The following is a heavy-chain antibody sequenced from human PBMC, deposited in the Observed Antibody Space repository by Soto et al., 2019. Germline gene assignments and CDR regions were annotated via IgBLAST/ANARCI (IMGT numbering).Heavy chain of an antibody. CDR3: ASLSLGGGTYYYYGMDV. CDR1: GGSISSSSYY. J-gene: IGHJ6*02. CDR2: IYYSGST. V-gene: IGHV4-39*01. D-gene: IGHD3-16*01. Sequence: SQTLSLTCTVSGGSISSSSYYWGWIRQPPGKGLEWIGSIYYSGSTYYNPSLKSRVTISVDTSKNQFSLKLSSVTAADTAVYYCASLSLGGGTYYYYGMDVWGQRTTGTVSS.